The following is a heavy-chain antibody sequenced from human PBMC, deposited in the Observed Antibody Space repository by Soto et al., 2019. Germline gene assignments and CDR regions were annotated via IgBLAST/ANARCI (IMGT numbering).Heavy chain of an antibody. Sequence: PSETLSLTCAVYGGSFSGYYWSWIRQPPGKGLEWIGEINHSGSTNYNPSLKSRVTISVDTSKNQFSLKLSSVTAADTAVYYCARFHYPFGMDVWGQGTTVTVSS. CDR3: ARFHYPFGMDV. CDR2: INHSGST. V-gene: IGHV4-34*01. CDR1: GGSFSGYY. J-gene: IGHJ6*02.